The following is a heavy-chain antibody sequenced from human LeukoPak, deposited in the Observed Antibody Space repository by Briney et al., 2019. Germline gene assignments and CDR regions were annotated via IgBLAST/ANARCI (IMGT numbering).Heavy chain of an antibody. Sequence: PSETLSLTCTVSGGSISSGDYYWSWIRQPPGKGLEWIGYIYYSGSTYYNPSLKSRVTISVDTSKNQFSLKLSSVTAADTAVYYCARSLLRYFDWFRQPRFDYWGQGTLVTVSS. V-gene: IGHV4-30-4*08. D-gene: IGHD3-9*01. CDR2: IYYSGST. CDR1: GGSISSGDYY. CDR3: ARSLLRYFDWFRQPRFDY. J-gene: IGHJ4*02.